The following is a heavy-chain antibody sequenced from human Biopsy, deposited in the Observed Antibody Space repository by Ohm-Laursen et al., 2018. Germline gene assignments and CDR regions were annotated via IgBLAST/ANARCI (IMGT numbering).Heavy chain of an antibody. CDR1: GFMFSSYG. Sequence: SLRLSCSASGFMFSSYGMHWVRQAPGKGLEWVAVIYYDGVNKEYADSVKGRFTISRDNSKNTLFLRMNSLRAEDTAVYYCARDGIVVVPAAFHLDNWGPGTLVTVSS. D-gene: IGHD2-2*01. CDR3: ARDGIVVVPAAFHLDN. V-gene: IGHV3-33*01. CDR2: IYYDGVNK. J-gene: IGHJ4*02.